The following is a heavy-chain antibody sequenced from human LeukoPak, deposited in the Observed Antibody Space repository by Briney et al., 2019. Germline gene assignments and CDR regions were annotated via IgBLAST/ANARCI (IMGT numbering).Heavy chain of an antibody. CDR1: GFTFSSYS. J-gene: IGHJ4*02. D-gene: IGHD6-19*01. CDR2: ISSSSSYI. CDR3: AKNLVEQWLDKFDY. V-gene: IGHV3-21*04. Sequence: PGGSLRLSCAASGFTFSSYSMNWVRQAPGKGLEWVSSISSSSSYIYYADSVKGRFTISRDNAKNSLYLQMNSLRAEDTAVYYCAKNLVEQWLDKFDYWGQGTLVTVSS.